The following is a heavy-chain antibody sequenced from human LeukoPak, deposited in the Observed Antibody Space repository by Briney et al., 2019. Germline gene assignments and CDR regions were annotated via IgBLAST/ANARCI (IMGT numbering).Heavy chain of an antibody. J-gene: IGHJ4*02. V-gene: IGHV3-7*01. Sequence: PGGSLRLSCAASGFMFSDYWMSWVRQALGKGLEWVANINKDASTDAFVDSVKGRFTISRDNARNSLYLQMNSLRPEDTAVYYCARWLYSSAWYFDSWGQGTLVTVSS. D-gene: IGHD6-19*01. CDR2: INKDASTD. CDR3: ARWLYSSAWYFDS. CDR1: GFMFSDYW.